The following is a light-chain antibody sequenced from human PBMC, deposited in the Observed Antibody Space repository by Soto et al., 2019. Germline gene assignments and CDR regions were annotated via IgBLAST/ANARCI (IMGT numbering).Light chain of an antibody. J-gene: IGKJ1*01. CDR1: QSVRSN. CDR3: QQYDNWPRT. V-gene: IGKV3-15*01. CDR2: DAS. Sequence: EKVRTQSPATLSVSPGERATLSCRASQSVRSNLAWYQQKPGQPPRLLIYDASTRATGIPSRFSGSGSGTEFTLTISSLKSEDFAVYYCQQYDNWPRTFGQGTKVDIK.